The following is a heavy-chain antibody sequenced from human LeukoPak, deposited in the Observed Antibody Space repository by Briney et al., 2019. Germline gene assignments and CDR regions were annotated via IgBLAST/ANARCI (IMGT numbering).Heavy chain of an antibody. D-gene: IGHD2-2*02. V-gene: IGHV1-8*03. CDR3: ARTPKVPAAIRVGKSIYYYYSYMDV. CDR2: MNPNSGNT. J-gene: IGHJ6*03. Sequence: ASVKVSCKASGYTFTSYDINWVRQATGQGLEWMGWMNPNSGNTGYAQKFQGRVTITRNTSISTAYMELSSLRSEDTAVYYCARTPKVPAAIRVGKSIYYYYSYMDVWGKGTTVTVSS. CDR1: GYTFTSYD.